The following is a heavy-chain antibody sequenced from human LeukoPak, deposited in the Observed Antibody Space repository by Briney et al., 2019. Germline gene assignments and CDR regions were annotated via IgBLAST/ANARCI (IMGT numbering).Heavy chain of an antibody. CDR3: ARGDSSSGATFDY. J-gene: IGHJ4*02. Sequence: PSETLSLTCTVSGGSISSYYWSWIRQPPGKGLEWIGYIYYSGSTNYNPSLKSRVTISVDTSKNQFSLKLSSVTAADTAVYYCARGDSSSGATFDYWGQGTLVTVSS. CDR2: IYYSGST. CDR1: GGSISSYY. V-gene: IGHV4-59*01. D-gene: IGHD6-6*01.